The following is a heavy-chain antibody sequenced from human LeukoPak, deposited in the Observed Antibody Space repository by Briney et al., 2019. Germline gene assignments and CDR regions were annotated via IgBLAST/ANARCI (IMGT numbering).Heavy chain of an antibody. CDR2: IYYHENT. CDR1: GGSISSSSDY. V-gene: IGHV4-39*07. CDR3: ATISGRFSAYFDY. J-gene: IGHJ4*02. D-gene: IGHD3-3*01. Sequence: SETLSLTCTVSGGSISSSSDYWGWIRQAPGKGLEWIGSIYYHENTYYNSSLKSRVTISVDTSKNQFSLKLSSVTAADTAQYYCATISGRFSAYFDYWGQGTLVTVSS.